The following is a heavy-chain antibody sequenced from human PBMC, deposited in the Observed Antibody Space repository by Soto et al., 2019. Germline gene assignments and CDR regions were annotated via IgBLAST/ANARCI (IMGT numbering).Heavy chain of an antibody. J-gene: IGHJ6*02. V-gene: IGHV3-53*04. CDR2: LHSGGDT. CDR3: ARDGPYYYASRMDV. Sequence: EVQLVESGGGLVQPGGSLRLSCVASGIPVSSNYMTWVRRAPGKGLEWVSVLHSGGDTYYANSVKGRFTISRHDSTNTVFLQMNSLTAEDTAVYYCARDGPYYYASRMDVWGQGTMVTVSS. D-gene: IGHD3-10*01. CDR1: GIPVSSNY.